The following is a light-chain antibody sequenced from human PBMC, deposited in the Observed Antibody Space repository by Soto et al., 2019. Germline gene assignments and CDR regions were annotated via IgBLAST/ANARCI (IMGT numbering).Light chain of an antibody. CDR2: DAS. CDR1: QSVGTS. Sequence: EIVLTQSPATLSLSPGERATLSCRASQSVGTSLGWYQQKPGQAPRLLIYDASNRATDIPARFSGSGSGTDFTLTISSLEPEDFAVYYCQQRNSWPITFGQGTRLEIK. V-gene: IGKV3-11*01. CDR3: QQRNSWPIT. J-gene: IGKJ5*01.